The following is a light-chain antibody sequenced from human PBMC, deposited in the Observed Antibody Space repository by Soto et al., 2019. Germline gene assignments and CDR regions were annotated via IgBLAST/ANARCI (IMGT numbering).Light chain of an antibody. CDR1: QGISSA. CDR3: QQFNNYRALT. Sequence: AIQLTQSPSSLSASVGDRVTITCRASQGISSALAWYQQKPGKAPKLLIYDASSWESGVPSRFSGSGSGTDFTLTIISLQPEDFAPYYCQQFNNYRALTFGGGTKVEIK. CDR2: DAS. V-gene: IGKV1D-13*01. J-gene: IGKJ4*01.